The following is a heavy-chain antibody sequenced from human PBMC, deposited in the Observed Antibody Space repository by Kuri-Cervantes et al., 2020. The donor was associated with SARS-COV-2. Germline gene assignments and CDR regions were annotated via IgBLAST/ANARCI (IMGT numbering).Heavy chain of an antibody. CDR2: VNHSGST. Sequence: ESLKISCAFYGEAFSGYYWTWIRQSPGKGLEWIGEVNHSGSTNYNPTLKSRVTISVDTSKNQVSLKLSTVTAADTAVYYCARDGGVWATREMGAFDIWGQGTMVTVSS. D-gene: IGHD3-16*01. V-gene: IGHV4-34*01. CDR3: ARDGGVWATREMGAFDI. CDR1: GEAFSGYY. J-gene: IGHJ3*02.